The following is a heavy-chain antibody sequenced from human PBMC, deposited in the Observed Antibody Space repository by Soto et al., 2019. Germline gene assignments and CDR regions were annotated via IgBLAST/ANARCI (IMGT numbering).Heavy chain of an antibody. D-gene: IGHD2-15*01. V-gene: IGHV1-18*01. CDR3: ARSDIVVVVAATDSLDYGMDV. Sequence: ASVKVSCKASGYTFTSYGISWVRQAPGQGLEWMGWISAYNGNTNYAQKLQGRVTMTTDTSTSTAYMELSSLRSEDTAVYYCARSDIVVVVAATDSLDYGMDVWGQGTTVTVSS. CDR1: GYTFTSYG. J-gene: IGHJ6*02. CDR2: ISAYNGNT.